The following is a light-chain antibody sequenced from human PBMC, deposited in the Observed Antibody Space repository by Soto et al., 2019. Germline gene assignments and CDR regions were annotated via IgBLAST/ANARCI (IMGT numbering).Light chain of an antibody. V-gene: IGKV3-20*01. Sequence: EIVLTQSPGTLSLSPGERATLSCRASQSVGSSHLAWYQQKPDQPPRLLIYGASSRATGIPDRFSGSGSGTDFTLTISRLEPEDFAVYYCQQYGSAPWTFGQGTKVDIK. J-gene: IGKJ1*01. CDR2: GAS. CDR3: QQYGSAPWT. CDR1: QSVGSSH.